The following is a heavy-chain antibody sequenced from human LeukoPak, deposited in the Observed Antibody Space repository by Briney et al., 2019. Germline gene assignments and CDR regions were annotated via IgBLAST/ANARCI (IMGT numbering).Heavy chain of an antibody. Sequence: SQTLSLTCTVSGGSISSGGYYWSWIRQPPGKGLEWIGYIYHSGSTYYNPSLKSRVTISVDRSKNQFSLKLSSVTAADTAVYYCAREGGGEYQLLRARAFDYWGQGTLVTVSS. CDR2: IYHSGST. CDR1: GGSISSGGYY. CDR3: AREGGGEYQLLRARAFDY. J-gene: IGHJ4*02. D-gene: IGHD2-2*01. V-gene: IGHV4-30-2*01.